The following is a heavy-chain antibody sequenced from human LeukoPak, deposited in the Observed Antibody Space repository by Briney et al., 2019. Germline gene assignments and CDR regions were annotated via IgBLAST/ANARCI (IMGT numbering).Heavy chain of an antibody. CDR2: IDTNTGNP. J-gene: IGHJ4*02. CDR3: ARDRVSSSWYENDFDY. V-gene: IGHV7-4-1*02. Sequence: ASVKVSCKASGYTFTDYAMNWVRQAPGQGLEWMGSIDTNTGNPTYAQGFTGRFVFSLDTSAGTAYLQISSLETEDTAMYYCARDRVSSSWYENDFDYWGQGTQVTVSS. CDR1: GYTFTDYA. D-gene: IGHD6-13*01.